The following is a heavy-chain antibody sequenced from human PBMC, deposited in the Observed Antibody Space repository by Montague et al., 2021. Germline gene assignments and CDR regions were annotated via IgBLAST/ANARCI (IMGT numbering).Heavy chain of an antibody. Sequence: SLRLSCAASGFPFSSYAMSWVRQAPGKGLKWVSSITSGGSTYYADSVTGRFTISRDNSKNTLYLQMNSLRAEDTAVYYCTKDQDDYGDYVDWVDTWVQGTLVTVSS. J-gene: IGHJ5*02. V-gene: IGHV3-23*01. D-gene: IGHD4-17*01. CDR1: GFPFSSYA. CDR3: TKDQDDYGDYVDWVDT. CDR2: ITSGGST.